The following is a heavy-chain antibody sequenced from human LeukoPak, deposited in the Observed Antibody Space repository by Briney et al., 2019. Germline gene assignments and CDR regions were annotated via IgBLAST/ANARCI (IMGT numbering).Heavy chain of an antibody. V-gene: IGHV3-15*01. Sequence: GGSLRLSCAASGFTFSNAWMSWVRQAPGKGLEWVGRIKSKTDGGTTDYAAPVKGRFTISRDDSKNTLYLPMNSLKTEDTAVYYCTTNSRLHGMDVWGQGTTVTVSS. J-gene: IGHJ6*02. CDR2: IKSKTDGGTT. CDR1: GFTFSNAW. CDR3: TTNSRLHGMDV. D-gene: IGHD2/OR15-2a*01.